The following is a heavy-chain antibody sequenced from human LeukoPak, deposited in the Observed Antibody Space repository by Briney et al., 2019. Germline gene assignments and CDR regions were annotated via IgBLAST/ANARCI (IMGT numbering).Heavy chain of an antibody. V-gene: IGHV4-59*01. CDR2: IYYSGST. Sequence: PSETLSLTCTVSGGSISTYYWNWIRQPPGKGLEWIGYIYYSGSTNYNPSLKSRVTISVDTSKNQFSLKLSSVTAADTAVYYCARSKDILTGYCFDYWGQGTLVTVSS. D-gene: IGHD3-9*01. CDR3: ARSKDILTGYCFDY. CDR1: GGSISTYY. J-gene: IGHJ4*02.